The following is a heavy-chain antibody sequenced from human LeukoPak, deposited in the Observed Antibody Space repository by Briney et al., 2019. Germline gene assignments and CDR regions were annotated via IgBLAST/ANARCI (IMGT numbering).Heavy chain of an antibody. D-gene: IGHD3-3*01. V-gene: IGHV1-2*02. Sequence: GASVKVSCKASGYTFTGYYMHWVRQAPGQGLEWMGWINPNSGGTNYAQKFQGRVTMTRDTSISTAYMELSRLRSDDTAVYYCARSLPTIFGVVKDFDYWGQGTLVTVSS. CDR3: ARSLPTIFGVVKDFDY. J-gene: IGHJ4*02. CDR1: GYTFTGYY. CDR2: INPNSGGT.